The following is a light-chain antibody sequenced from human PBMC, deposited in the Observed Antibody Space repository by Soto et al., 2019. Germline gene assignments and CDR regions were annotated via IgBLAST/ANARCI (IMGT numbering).Light chain of an antibody. Sequence: EIVLTQSPATLSLSPGERATLSCRASQSVSSYLAWYQQKPGQAPRLLIYDASNRATGIPARFSGSGSGTDLTLTISSLEPEDFAVYYCQQGSNWPITFGQGTRLEIK. J-gene: IGKJ5*01. CDR2: DAS. CDR3: QQGSNWPIT. CDR1: QSVSSY. V-gene: IGKV3-11*01.